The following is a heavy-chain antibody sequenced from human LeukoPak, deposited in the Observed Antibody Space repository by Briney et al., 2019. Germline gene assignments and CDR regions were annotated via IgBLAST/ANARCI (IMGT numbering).Heavy chain of an antibody. D-gene: IGHD3-10*01. CDR1: GFTFSSYA. J-gene: IGHJ4*02. V-gene: IGHV3-23*01. Sequence: PGGSLRLSCAASGFTFSSYAMSWVRQAPGKGLEWVSAISGSGGSTYYADSVKGRFTISRDNSKNTLYLQMNSLRAEDTAVYYCAKGGRGSGSYYSFDYWGQGTLVTVST. CDR2: ISGSGGST. CDR3: AKGGRGSGSYYSFDY.